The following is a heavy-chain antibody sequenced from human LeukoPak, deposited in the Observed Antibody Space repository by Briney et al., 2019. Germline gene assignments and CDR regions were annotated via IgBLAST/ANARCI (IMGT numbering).Heavy chain of an antibody. Sequence: SETLSLTCTVSGGSISSGSYYWSWIRQPAGKGLEWIGRIYTSGSTNYNPSLKSRVTISVDTSKNQFSLKLSSVTAADTAVYYCARAPIPAAFDYWGQGTLVTVSS. V-gene: IGHV4-61*02. CDR1: GGSISSGSYY. CDR2: IYTSGST. CDR3: ARAPIPAAFDY. D-gene: IGHD6-13*01. J-gene: IGHJ4*02.